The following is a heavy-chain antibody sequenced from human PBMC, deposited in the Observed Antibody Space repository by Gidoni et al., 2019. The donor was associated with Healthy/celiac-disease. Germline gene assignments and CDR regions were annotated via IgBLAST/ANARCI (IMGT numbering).Heavy chain of an antibody. D-gene: IGHD6-19*01. CDR2: ISWNSCSI. CDR1: GFTLDDYA. J-gene: IGHJ6*02. V-gene: IGHV3-9*01. CDR3: AKVSRSGWYHYGMDV. Sequence: EGQRVESGGGLVQPGRSLRRSCAATGFTLDDYAMPWVRQAPGKGLVWVSGISWNSCSIGYADSVKGLFTISSDNAKNSLYLQMNSLRAEDTALYYCAKVSRSGWYHYGMDVWVQGTTVTVSS.